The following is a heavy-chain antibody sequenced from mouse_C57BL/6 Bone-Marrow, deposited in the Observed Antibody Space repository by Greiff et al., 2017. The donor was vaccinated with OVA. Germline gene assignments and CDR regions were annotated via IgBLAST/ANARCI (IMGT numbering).Heavy chain of an antibody. Sequence: VQLQQSGAELARPGASVKMSCKASGYTFTSYTMHWVKQRPGQGLEWIGYINPSSGYTKYNQKFKDKATLTADKSSSTAYMQLSSLTSEDSAVYYCARAPVVAMDDWGKGTSVTVSS. V-gene: IGHV1-4*01. CDR3: ARAPVVAMDD. CDR2: INPSSGYT. CDR1: GYTFTSYT. D-gene: IGHD1-1*01. J-gene: IGHJ4*01.